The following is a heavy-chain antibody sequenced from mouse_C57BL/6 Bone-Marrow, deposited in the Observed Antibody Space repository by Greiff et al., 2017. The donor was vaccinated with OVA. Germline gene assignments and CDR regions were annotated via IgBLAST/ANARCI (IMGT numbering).Heavy chain of an antibody. CDR1: GYTFTSYW. J-gene: IGHJ2*01. CDR2: IVPSDSYT. Sequence: QVQLQQPGAELVRPGTSVKLSCKASGYTFTSYWMHWVKQRPGQGLEWIGVIVPSDSYTNYNQKFKGKATLTVDTSSSTAYMQLSSLTSEDSAVYYCASPNYGRISWGRGTTLTVSS. CDR3: ASPNYGRIS. V-gene: IGHV1-59*01. D-gene: IGHD1-1*01.